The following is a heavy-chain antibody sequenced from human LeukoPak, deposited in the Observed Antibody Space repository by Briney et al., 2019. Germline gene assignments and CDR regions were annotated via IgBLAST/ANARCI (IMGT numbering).Heavy chain of an antibody. D-gene: IGHD3-10*01. V-gene: IGHV1-69-2*01. CDR3: TAGGVPED. CDR2: VDPEDGES. Sequence: ASVQVSCKASGYTFKDYYIHWVLQAPGKGLEWMGRVDPEDGESAYADRFQGRLIITADTSTETVYMELSRLRSEDTAMYYCTAGGVPEDWGQGTLVTVSS. J-gene: IGHJ4*02. CDR1: GYTFKDYY.